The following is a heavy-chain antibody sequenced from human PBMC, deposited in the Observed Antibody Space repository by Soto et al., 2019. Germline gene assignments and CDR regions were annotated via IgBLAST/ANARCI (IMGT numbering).Heavy chain of an antibody. V-gene: IGHV3-33*08. J-gene: IGHJ3*02. Sequence: GGSLRLSCAAXGFTFSSYGMHWVRQAPGKGLEWVAVISYDGSNKYYADSVKGRFTISRDNAKNSLYLQMNSLRAEDTAVYYCARDGAVVAAGDDAFDIWGQGTMVTVSS. D-gene: IGHD2-15*01. CDR3: ARDGAVVAAGDDAFDI. CDR1: GFTFSSYG. CDR2: ISYDGSNK.